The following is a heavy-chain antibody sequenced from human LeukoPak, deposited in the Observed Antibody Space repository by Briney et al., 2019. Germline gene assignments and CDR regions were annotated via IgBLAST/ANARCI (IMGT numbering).Heavy chain of an antibody. Sequence: AGSLRLSCAASGFTFSSYAMSWVSQAPGKGLEWVSAINGSGGSTYYADSVKGQFTISRDNSKNTLYLQMNSLRAEDTAVYYCAKDDSPVDWGQGTLVTVSS. CDR3: AKDDSPVD. CDR2: INGSGGST. CDR1: GFTFSSYA. J-gene: IGHJ4*02. V-gene: IGHV3-23*01. D-gene: IGHD2-15*01.